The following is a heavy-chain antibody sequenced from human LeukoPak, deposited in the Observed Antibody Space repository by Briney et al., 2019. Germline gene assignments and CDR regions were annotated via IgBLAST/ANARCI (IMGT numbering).Heavy chain of an antibody. CDR2: IYSGGST. J-gene: IGHJ4*02. CDR1: GFTVSSNS. V-gene: IGHV3-66*01. CDR3: ARGEPSPDSTDLDY. Sequence: PGGSLRLSCAASGFTVSSNSMSWVRQAPGKGLEWVSVIYSGGSTYYADSVKGRFTISRDKNTLYLQMNSLRADDTAVYYCARGEPSPDSTDLDYWGQGTLVTVSS. D-gene: IGHD2/OR15-2a*01.